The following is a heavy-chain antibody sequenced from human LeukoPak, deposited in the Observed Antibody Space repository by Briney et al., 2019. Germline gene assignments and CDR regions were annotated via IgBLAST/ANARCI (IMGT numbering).Heavy chain of an antibody. V-gene: IGHV3-30*03. CDR2: ISYDGSNK. D-gene: IGHD3-16*01. J-gene: IGHJ4*02. CDR1: GFTVSSYY. Sequence: GGSLRLSCAASGFTVSSYYMSWVRQAPGKGLEWVAVISYDGSNKYYADSVKGRFTISRDNSKNTLYLQMDSLRAADTAVYYCAGGRWGLGDYWGQGTLVTVSS. CDR3: AGGRWGLGDY.